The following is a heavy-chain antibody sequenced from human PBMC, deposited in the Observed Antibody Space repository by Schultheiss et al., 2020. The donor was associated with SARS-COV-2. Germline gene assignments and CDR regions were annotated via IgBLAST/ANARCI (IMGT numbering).Heavy chain of an antibody. Sequence: GGSLRLSCAASGFTFSIYAMSWVRQAPGKGLEWVSAISGSGGSTYYADSVKGRFTISRDNSKNTLYLQMNSLRAEDTAVYYCAKGSITIFGVVRLDFQHWGQGTLVTVSS. J-gene: IGHJ1*01. V-gene: IGHV3-23*01. CDR1: GFTFSIYA. D-gene: IGHD3-3*01. CDR2: ISGSGGST. CDR3: AKGSITIFGVVRLDFQH.